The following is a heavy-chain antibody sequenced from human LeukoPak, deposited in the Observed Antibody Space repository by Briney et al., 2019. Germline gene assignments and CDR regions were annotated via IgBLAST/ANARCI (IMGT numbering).Heavy chain of an antibody. CDR2: IIPILGIA. V-gene: IGHV1-69*02. J-gene: IGHJ6*03. CDR3: AAAMVGYYYYYMDV. CDR1: GDTFSSYT. D-gene: IGHD5-18*01. Sequence: ASVKVSCKASGDTFSSYTISWVRQAPGQGLEWMGRIIPILGIANYAQKFQGRVTITADKSTSTAYMELSSLRSEDTAVYYCAAAMVGYYYYYMDVWGKGTTVTVSS.